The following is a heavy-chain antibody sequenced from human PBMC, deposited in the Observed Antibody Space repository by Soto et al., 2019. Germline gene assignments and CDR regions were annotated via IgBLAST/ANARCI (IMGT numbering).Heavy chain of an antibody. V-gene: IGHV3-9*01. CDR1: GFTFDDYA. CDR2: ISWNSGSI. CDR3: AKDFGPGGDFWSGYYTY. Sequence: EVQLVESGGGLVQPGRSLRLSCAASGFTFDDYAMHWVRQAPGKGLEWVSGISWNSGSIGYADSVKGRFPISRDNAKNSLYLQMNTLRAEDTSLYYCAKDFGPGGDFWSGYYTYWGQGTLVTVSS. J-gene: IGHJ4*02. D-gene: IGHD3-3*01.